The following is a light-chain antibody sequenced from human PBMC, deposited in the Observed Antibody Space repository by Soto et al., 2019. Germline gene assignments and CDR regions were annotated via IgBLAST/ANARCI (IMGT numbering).Light chain of an antibody. CDR1: QSVRRH. CDR2: DAS. CDR3: KQRSDSIT. Sequence: EIVLTQSPATLSFSPGEKAIVSCRASQSVRRHLAWFQQRPGHAPRLLIYDASNRDTGIQARFSGSGSGTEFTLTIRSLEPEDFAVYYCKQRSDSITFGQGTRLEIK. J-gene: IGKJ5*01. V-gene: IGKV3-11*01.